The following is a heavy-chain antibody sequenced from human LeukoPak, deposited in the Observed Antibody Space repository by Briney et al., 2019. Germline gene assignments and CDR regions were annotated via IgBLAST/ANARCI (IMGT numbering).Heavy chain of an antibody. CDR3: ARGFIYYDSSGYQYYFDY. V-gene: IGHV1-24*01. CDR1: GYTLTELS. D-gene: IGHD3-22*01. Sequence: ASVKVSCKVSGYTLTELSMHWVRQAPGKGLEWMGGFDPEDGETIYAQKFQGRVTITADESTSTAYTELSSLRSEDTAVYYCARGFIYYDSSGYQYYFDYWGQGTLVTVSS. J-gene: IGHJ4*02. CDR2: FDPEDGET.